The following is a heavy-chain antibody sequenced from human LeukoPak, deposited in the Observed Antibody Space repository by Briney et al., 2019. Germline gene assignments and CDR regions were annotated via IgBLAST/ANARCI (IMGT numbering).Heavy chain of an antibody. CDR3: AKVQSSYDFWSGYFVHYYYYGMDV. J-gene: IGHJ6*02. CDR1: GGSISSYY. V-gene: IGHV4-59*01. Sequence: PSETLSLTCTVSGGSISSYYWSWIRQPPGKGLEWIGYIYYSGSTNYNPSLKSRVTISVDTSKNQFSLKLSSVTAADTAVYYCAKVQSSYDFWSGYFVHYYYYGMDVWGQGTTVTVSS. CDR2: IYYSGST. D-gene: IGHD3-3*01.